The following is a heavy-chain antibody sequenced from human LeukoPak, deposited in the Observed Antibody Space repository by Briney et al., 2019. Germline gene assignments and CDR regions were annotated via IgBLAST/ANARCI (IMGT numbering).Heavy chain of an antibody. V-gene: IGHV4-39*01. J-gene: IGHJ5*02. CDR3: ARQKQQLVVWFDP. D-gene: IGHD6-13*01. CDR2: IYYSGST. Sequence: PSEPLSLTCTVSGGSISSSSYYWGWIRQPPGKGLEWIGSIYYSGSTYYNPSLKSRVTISVDTSKNQFSLKLSSVTAADTAVYYCARQKQQLVVWFDPWGQGTLVTVSS. CDR1: GGSISSSSYY.